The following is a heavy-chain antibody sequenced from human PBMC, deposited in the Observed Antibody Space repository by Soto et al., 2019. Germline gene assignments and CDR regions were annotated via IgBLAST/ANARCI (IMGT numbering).Heavy chain of an antibody. D-gene: IGHD3-10*01. CDR3: ARASGESYPGSRVFDS. V-gene: IGHV3-23*01. CDR2: ITDTGGDS. CDR1: EFTFSDYY. Sequence: GGSLRLSCAASEFTFSDYYMSWIRQATGKGLEWVSVITDTGGDSRYADSVRGRFTISRDNSKKTLYLQMNSLRAEDTAIYYCARASGESYPGSRVFDSWGQGTRVTVSS. J-gene: IGHJ4*02.